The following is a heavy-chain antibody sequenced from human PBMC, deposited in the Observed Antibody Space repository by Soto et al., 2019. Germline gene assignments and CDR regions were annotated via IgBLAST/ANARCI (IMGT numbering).Heavy chain of an antibody. CDR1: GYTFTSYD. CDR3: ARVDIVVVPAAIRPPHYYYYGMDV. V-gene: IGHV1-8*01. J-gene: IGHJ6*02. Sequence: ASVKVSCKASGYTFTSYDINWVRQATGQGLEWMGWMNPNSGNTGYAQKFQGRVTMTRNTSISTAYMELSSLRSEDTAVYYCARVDIVVVPAAIRPPHYYYYGMDVWGQGTTVTVSS. D-gene: IGHD2-2*01. CDR2: MNPNSGNT.